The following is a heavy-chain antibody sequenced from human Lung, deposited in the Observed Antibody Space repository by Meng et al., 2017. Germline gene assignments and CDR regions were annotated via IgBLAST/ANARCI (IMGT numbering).Heavy chain of an antibody. CDR3: ARGPTTMAHDFDY. CDR2: INHSGRT. D-gene: IGHD3-10*01. V-gene: IGHV4-34*01. J-gene: IGHJ4*02. CDR1: GGSFSDYY. Sequence: QVQLQQWGAGVLKPSETLALSCVVSGGSFSDYYWSWIRQPPGKGLEWIGEINHSGRTNYNPSLESRANISVDTSQNNLSLKLSSVTAADSAVYYCARGPTTMAHDFDYWGQGTLVTVSS.